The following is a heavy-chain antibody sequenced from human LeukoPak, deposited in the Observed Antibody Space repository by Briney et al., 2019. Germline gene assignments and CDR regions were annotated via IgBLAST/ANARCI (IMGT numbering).Heavy chain of an antibody. CDR2: IYYSGST. J-gene: IGHJ5*02. D-gene: IGHD3-10*01. Sequence: PSETLSFTCTVSGGSISSYYWSWIRQPPGKGLEWIGYIYYSGSTNYNPSLKSRVTMSVDTSKNQFSLKLSSVTAADTAVYYCARNYYGSGSYHWFDPWGQGTLVTVSS. CDR1: GGSISSYY. CDR3: ARNYYGSGSYHWFDP. V-gene: IGHV4-59*12.